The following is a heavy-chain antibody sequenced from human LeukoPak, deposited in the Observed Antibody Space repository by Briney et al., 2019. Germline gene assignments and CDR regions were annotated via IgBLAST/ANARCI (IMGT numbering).Heavy chain of an antibody. Sequence: PGGSLRLSCAASGVTLSPYGMHWVRQAPGKALEWVAVISYEGGTQHYADSVKGRFIISRDNPRNTLYLQMNILRTEDTAVYYCAKEGTPQASTWYDLWGQGTQVIVSS. CDR1: GVTLSPYG. CDR2: ISYEGGTQ. V-gene: IGHV3-30*18. CDR3: AKEGTPQASTWYDL. D-gene: IGHD2-2*01. J-gene: IGHJ5*02.